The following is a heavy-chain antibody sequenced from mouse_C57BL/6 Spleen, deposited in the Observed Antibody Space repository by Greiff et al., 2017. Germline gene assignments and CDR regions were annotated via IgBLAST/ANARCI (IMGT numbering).Heavy chain of an antibody. CDR1: GFTFSDFY. D-gene: IGHD3-1*01. Sequence: EVQVVESGGGLVQSGRSLRLSCATSGFTFSDFYMEWVRQAPGKGLEWIAASRNKANDYTTEYSASVKGRFIVSRDTSQSILYLQMNALRAEDTAIYYCARDAGALDCWGQGTTLTVSS. CDR3: ARDAGALDC. V-gene: IGHV7-1*01. J-gene: IGHJ2*01. CDR2: SRNKANDYTT.